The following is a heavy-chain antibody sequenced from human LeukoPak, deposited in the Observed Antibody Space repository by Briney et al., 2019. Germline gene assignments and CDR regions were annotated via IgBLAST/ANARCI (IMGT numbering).Heavy chain of an antibody. CDR3: ARDGDYYDSSGYDP. D-gene: IGHD3-22*01. J-gene: IGHJ5*02. V-gene: IGHV3-7*01. Sequence: GGSLRLSCAASGFTFSSYWMSWVRQAPGKGLEWVANIKQDGSEKYYVDSVKGRFTISRDNAKNSLYLQMNSPRAEDTAVYYCARDGDYYDSSGYDPWGQGTLVTVCS. CDR2: IKQDGSEK. CDR1: GFTFSSYW.